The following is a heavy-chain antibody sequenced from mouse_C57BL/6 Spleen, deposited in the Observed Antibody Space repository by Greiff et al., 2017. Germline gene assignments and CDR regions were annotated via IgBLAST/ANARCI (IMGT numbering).Heavy chain of an antibody. D-gene: IGHD3-1*01. Sequence: QVQLKQSGAELARPGASVKLSCKASGYTFTSYGISWVKQRTGQGLEWIGEIYPRSGNTYYNEKFKGKATLTADKSSSTAYMELRSLTSEDSAVYFCARATSGRMDYWGQGTSVTVSS. J-gene: IGHJ4*01. CDR2: IYPRSGNT. CDR3: ARATSGRMDY. CDR1: GYTFTSYG. V-gene: IGHV1-81*01.